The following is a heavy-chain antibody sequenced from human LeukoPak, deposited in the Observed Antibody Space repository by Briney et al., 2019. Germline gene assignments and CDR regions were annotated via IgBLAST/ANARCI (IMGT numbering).Heavy chain of an antibody. CDR1: GFTFSSYG. V-gene: IGHV3-23*01. CDR2: ITGSGGTT. D-gene: IGHD6-13*01. CDR3: AKILGSWYGYYYYHMDV. J-gene: IGHJ6*03. Sequence: GGTLRLSCAASGFTFSSYGMSWVRQAPGKGLEWASAITGSGGTTYYADSVKGRFTISRDNSKNTLYLQMASLRADDTAVYYCAKILGSWYGYYYYHMDVWGKGTTVTVSS.